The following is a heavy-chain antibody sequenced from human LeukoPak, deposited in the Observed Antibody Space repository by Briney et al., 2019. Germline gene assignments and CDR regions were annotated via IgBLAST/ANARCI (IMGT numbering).Heavy chain of an antibody. CDR2: MNPNSGNT. CDR1: GYTFTSYD. D-gene: IGHD3-10*01. Sequence: GASVKVSCKASGYTFTSYDINWVRQATGQGFEWMGWMNPNSGNTGYAQKFQGRVTMTRNTSISTAYMEPSSLRSEDTAVYYCARLTMVRGVIIRYYYYGMDVWGQGTTVTVSS. J-gene: IGHJ6*02. V-gene: IGHV1-8*01. CDR3: ARLTMVRGVIIRYYYYGMDV.